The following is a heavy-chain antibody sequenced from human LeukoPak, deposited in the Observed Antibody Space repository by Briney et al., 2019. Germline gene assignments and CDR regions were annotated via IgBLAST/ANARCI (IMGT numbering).Heavy chain of an antibody. CDR2: INPSGGRT. CDR1: GYTFTGYY. V-gene: IGHV1-46*01. CDR3: ARDQRYYDSSGHLDY. D-gene: IGHD3-22*01. Sequence: ASVKVSCKASGYTFTGYYMHRVRQAPGQGLEWVGIINPSGGRTSYAQKFQGRVTMTRDTSTSTVYMELSSLRSEDTAVYYCARDQRYYDSSGHLDYWGQGTLVTVSS. J-gene: IGHJ4*02.